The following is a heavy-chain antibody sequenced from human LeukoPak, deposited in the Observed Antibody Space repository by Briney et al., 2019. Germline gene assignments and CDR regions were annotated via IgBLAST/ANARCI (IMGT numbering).Heavy chain of an antibody. CDR3: AVGAVAGRRPLDY. Sequence: ASVKVSCKASGGTFSSYAISWVRQAPGQGLEWMGGIIPIFGTANYAQKFQGRVTITTDESTSTAYMELRSLRSDDTAVYYCAVGAVAGRRPLDYWGQGTLVTVSS. CDR2: IIPIFGTA. D-gene: IGHD6-19*01. J-gene: IGHJ4*02. V-gene: IGHV1-69*05. CDR1: GGTFSSYA.